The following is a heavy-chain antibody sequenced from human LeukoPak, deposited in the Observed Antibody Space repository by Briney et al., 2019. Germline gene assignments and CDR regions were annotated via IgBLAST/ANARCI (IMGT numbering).Heavy chain of an antibody. Sequence: GGSLRLSCAASGFTFSSYWMHWVRQAPAKGLVWVSRINSDGSGTIYADSVRGRFTISRDNAKNTLYLQVNSLRAEDTAVYYCARTEGTVAHDSWGQGTLVTVSS. V-gene: IGHV3-74*01. CDR2: INSDGSGT. D-gene: IGHD4-23*01. J-gene: IGHJ5*01. CDR1: GFTFSSYW. CDR3: ARTEGTVAHDS.